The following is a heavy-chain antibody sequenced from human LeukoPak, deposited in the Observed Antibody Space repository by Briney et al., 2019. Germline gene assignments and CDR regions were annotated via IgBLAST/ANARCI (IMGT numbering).Heavy chain of an antibody. J-gene: IGHJ4*02. CDR3: ARVSLVRGAPDYYFDY. D-gene: IGHD3-10*01. CDR2: SYTSGST. Sequence: PSETLSLTCTVSGGSISNYYWSWIRQPAGKGLEWIGRSYTSGSTNYNPSLKSRVTMSVDTSKNQFSLKLSSVTAADTAVYYCARVSLVRGAPDYYFDYWGQGTLVTVSS. CDR1: GGSISNYY. V-gene: IGHV4-4*07.